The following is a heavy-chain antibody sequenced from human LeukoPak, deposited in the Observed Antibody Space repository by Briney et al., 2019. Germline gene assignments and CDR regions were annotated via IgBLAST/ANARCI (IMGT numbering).Heavy chain of an antibody. V-gene: IGHV3-23*01. CDR3: ARAPTITTLVVHD. Sequence: GGSLRLSCAASGFTFSSYAMSWVRQAPGKGLEWVSAIRDSGHSTYYADSVKGRFTISRDNSKNTLYLHMNSLRAEDTAVYYCARAPTITTLVVHDWGQGTLVPVSS. J-gene: IGHJ4*02. CDR1: GFTFSSYA. D-gene: IGHD3-22*01. CDR2: IRDSGHST.